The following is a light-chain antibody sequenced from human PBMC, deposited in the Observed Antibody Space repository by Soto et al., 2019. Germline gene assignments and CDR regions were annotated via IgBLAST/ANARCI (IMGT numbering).Light chain of an antibody. V-gene: IGKV3-20*01. CDR3: QQYGSAPPYT. J-gene: IGKJ2*01. CDR1: QSVSRNY. Sequence: EIVLTQSPGTLSLSPGERATLSCRASQSVSRNYLAWYQQRPGQAPRLLIYGASSRATDIPDRFSGSGSGTDFTLTISRPEPEDFAVYYCQQYGSAPPYTFGQGTKLELK. CDR2: GAS.